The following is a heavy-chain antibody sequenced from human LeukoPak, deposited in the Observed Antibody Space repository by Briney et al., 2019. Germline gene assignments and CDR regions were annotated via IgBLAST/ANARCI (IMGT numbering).Heavy chain of an antibody. CDR1: GFTFSSYG. V-gene: IGHV3-33*01. CDR2: IWYDGSNK. CDR3: ARAGSGWGQDNNWFDP. D-gene: IGHD1-26*01. J-gene: IGHJ5*02. Sequence: GGSLRLSCAASGFTFSSYGMHWVRQAPGKGLEWVAVIWYDGSNKYYADSVKGRFTISRDNSKNTLYLQMNSLRAEDTAVYYCARAGSGWGQDNNWFDPWGQGTLVTVCS.